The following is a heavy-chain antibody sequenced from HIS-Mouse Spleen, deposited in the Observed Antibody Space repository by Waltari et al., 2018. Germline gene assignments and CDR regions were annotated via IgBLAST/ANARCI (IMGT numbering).Heavy chain of an antibody. Sequence: QVQLQQWGAGLLKPSETLSLTCAVYGGSFSGYYWSWIRQPPGKGLEWIGEINHTGTTNYNPSLKSRFTISVDTSKNQFSLKLSSGTAADTAVYYCARLVGATTDYYYGMDVWGQGTTVTVSS. CDR3: ARLVGATTDYYYGMDV. V-gene: IGHV4-34*01. J-gene: IGHJ6*02. CDR1: GGSFSGYY. CDR2: INHTGTT. D-gene: IGHD1-26*01.